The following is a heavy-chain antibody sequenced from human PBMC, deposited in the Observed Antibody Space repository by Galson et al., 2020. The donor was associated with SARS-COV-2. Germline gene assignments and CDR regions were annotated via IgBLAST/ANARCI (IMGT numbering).Heavy chain of an antibody. CDR1: GYTFTDYF. Sequence: ASVKVSCKASGYTFTDYFLHWVRQAPGQGLEWMGWFNPDSGGTNYAQKFQGRVIMTRDTSIRTAYMEVSSLTSDDTAVYYCARDRSTMVRGVNFCMDVWGQGTTVTVSS. V-gene: IGHV1-2*02. CDR2: FNPDSGGT. CDR3: ARDRSTMVRGVNFCMDV. D-gene: IGHD3-10*01. J-gene: IGHJ6*02.